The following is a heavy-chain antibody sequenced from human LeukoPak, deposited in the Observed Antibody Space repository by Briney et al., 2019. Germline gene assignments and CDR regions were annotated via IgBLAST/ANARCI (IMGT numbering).Heavy chain of an antibody. CDR3: AKDGGHSSVLYYFES. CDR1: GFNFNYIG. CDR2: ISWKSDSM. J-gene: IGHJ4*02. V-gene: IGHV3-9*01. D-gene: IGHD6-19*01. Sequence: GGSLRLSCSASGFNFNYIGMSWVRQAPGKGLEWVSGISWKSDSMRYADSVKGRFTVSRDNAKNSLYLEMNSLRPEDTAFYYCAKDGGHSSVLYYFESWGQGTLVTVSS.